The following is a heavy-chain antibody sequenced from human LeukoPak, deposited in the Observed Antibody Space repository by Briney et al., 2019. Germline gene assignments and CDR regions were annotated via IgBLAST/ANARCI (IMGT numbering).Heavy chain of an antibody. CDR1: GGSIGSYY. V-gene: IGHV4-59*08. CDR3: ARLSHYDFWSGYSEVDYFYYYGLDV. D-gene: IGHD3-3*01. Sequence: SETLSLTCTVSGGSIGSYYWSWIRQPPGKGLEWIGYIYYNGSTNYNPSLKSRVTISVDPSRNQFSLSLSSVTAADTAVYYCARLSHYDFWSGYSEVDYFYYYGLDVWGQGTTVTVSS. J-gene: IGHJ6*02. CDR2: IYYNGST.